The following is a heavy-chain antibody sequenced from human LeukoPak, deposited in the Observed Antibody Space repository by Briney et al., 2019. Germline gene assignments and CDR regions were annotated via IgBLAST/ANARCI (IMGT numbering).Heavy chain of an antibody. J-gene: IGHJ4*02. CDR2: MSYDGSNE. CDR1: GFPFSRYA. Sequence: GGSLRLSCAASGFPFSRYAMHWVRQAPGKGLEWVAVMSYDGSNEHYADSVKGRFTISRDNSKNTLYLQMNSLRAEDTAVYYCARDPYSGYAWGQGTLVTVSS. D-gene: IGHD5-12*01. CDR3: ARDPYSGYA. V-gene: IGHV3-30-3*01.